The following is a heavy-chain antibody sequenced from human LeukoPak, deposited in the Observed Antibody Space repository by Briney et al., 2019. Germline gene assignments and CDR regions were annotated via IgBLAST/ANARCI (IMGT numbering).Heavy chain of an antibody. CDR1: GGSISSGSYY. V-gene: IGHV4-61*02. D-gene: IGHD2-21*02. Sequence: SETLSLTCTVSGGSISSGSYYWSWIRQPAGKGLEWIGRIYTSGSTNYNPSLKSRVTISVDTSKNQFSLKLSSVTAADTAVYYCARDVGVTAIRLGAFDIWGQGTMVTVSS. CDR3: ARDVGVTAIRLGAFDI. J-gene: IGHJ3*02. CDR2: IYTSGST.